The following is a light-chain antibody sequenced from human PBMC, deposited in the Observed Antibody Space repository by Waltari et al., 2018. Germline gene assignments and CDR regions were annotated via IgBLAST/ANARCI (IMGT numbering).Light chain of an antibody. J-gene: IGKJ1*01. CDR2: RAS. V-gene: IGKV3-20*01. Sequence: EIVLTQSPGTASLSPGERVTLSCRASQSVCSSSLAWYPQKPGQAPRLVSYRASRRATGIPDRFSGSGSGTDFSLTISRLEPEDFAVYYCQQDGTLPATFGQGTKVEIK. CDR1: QSVCSSS. CDR3: QQDGTLPAT.